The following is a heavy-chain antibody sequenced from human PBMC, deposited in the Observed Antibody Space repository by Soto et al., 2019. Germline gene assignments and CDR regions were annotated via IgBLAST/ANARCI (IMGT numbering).Heavy chain of an antibody. CDR1: GFSFSDAW. Sequence: GGSLRLSCAASGFSFSDAWMTWVRQAPGKRLEWVGRIKSQGEGGTTEYGAPVKGRFTISRDDSENTLHLQMNSLKTEDTAVYYCATFRSYSDSWGHVTLVTVSS. CDR3: ATFRSYSDS. V-gene: IGHV3-15*01. J-gene: IGHJ5*01. CDR2: IKSQGEGGTT. D-gene: IGHD1-26*01.